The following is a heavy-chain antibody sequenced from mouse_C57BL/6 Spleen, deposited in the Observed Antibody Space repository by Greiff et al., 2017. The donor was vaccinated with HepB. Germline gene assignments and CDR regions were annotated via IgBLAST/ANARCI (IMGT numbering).Heavy chain of an antibody. CDR1: GYTFTSYW. V-gene: IGHV1-55*01. D-gene: IGHD1-1*01. CDR2: IYPGSGST. Sequence: QVHVKQPGAELVKPGASVKMSCKASGYTFTSYWITWVKQRPGQGLEWIGDIYPGSGSTNYNEKFKSKATLTVDTSSSTAYMQLSSLTSEDSAVYYCARYGDYGSPFAYWGQGTLVTVSA. J-gene: IGHJ3*01. CDR3: ARYGDYGSPFAY.